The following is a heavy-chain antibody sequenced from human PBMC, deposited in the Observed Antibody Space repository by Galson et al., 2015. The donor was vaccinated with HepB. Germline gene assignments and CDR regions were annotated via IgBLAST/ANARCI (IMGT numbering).Heavy chain of an antibody. Sequence: QSGAEVKKPGESLKISCTGSGYSFTSYWIGWVRQMPGKGLEWMGIIFPCDSDTRYSPSFQGQVTISADKSISTAYLQWSSLKASDTAMYFCARTPYYGDYPLDYWGQGTLVTVSS. V-gene: IGHV5-51*01. D-gene: IGHD4-17*01. J-gene: IGHJ4*02. CDR2: IFPCDSDT. CDR3: ARTPYYGDYPLDY. CDR1: GYSFTSYW.